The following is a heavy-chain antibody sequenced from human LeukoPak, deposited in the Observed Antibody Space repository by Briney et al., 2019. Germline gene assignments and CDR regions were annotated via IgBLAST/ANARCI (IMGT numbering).Heavy chain of an antibody. D-gene: IGHD5-18*01. Sequence: GGSLRLSCAASGFTFSSYSMNWVRQAPGKGLEWVSSISSSSSYIYYADSVKGRFTISGDNAKNSLYLQMNSLRAEDTAVYYCAKEGKYSSGFDAFDIWGQGTMVTVSS. CDR1: GFTFSSYS. J-gene: IGHJ3*02. CDR2: ISSSSSYI. CDR3: AKEGKYSSGFDAFDI. V-gene: IGHV3-21*04.